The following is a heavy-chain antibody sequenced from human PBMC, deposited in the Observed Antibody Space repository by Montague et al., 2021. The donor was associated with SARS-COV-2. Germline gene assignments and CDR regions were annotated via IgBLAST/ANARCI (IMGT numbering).Heavy chain of an antibody. V-gene: IGHV4-39*01. D-gene: IGHD4-17*01. J-gene: IGHJ3*02. CDR1: GGSIRTSSYY. Sequence: SETLSLTCTVSGGSIRTSSYYWGWIRQPPGKELDWIGSIYYSGSTYYNPSLKSRVTISVDTSKDQFSLKLSPVTAADTAVYYCAMRGGALDAFDIWGQGIMVIVSS. CDR2: IYYSGST. CDR3: AMRGGALDAFDI.